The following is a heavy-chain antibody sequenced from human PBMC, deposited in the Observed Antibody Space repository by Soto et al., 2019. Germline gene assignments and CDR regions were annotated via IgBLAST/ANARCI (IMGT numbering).Heavy chain of an antibody. D-gene: IGHD4-17*01. CDR2: ISNSGTTI. V-gene: IGHV3-11*04. J-gene: IGHJ6*02. CDR1: KFIFGDYY. Sequence: PGGSLRLSCAASKFIFGDYYMSWIRQAPGKGLEWVSYISNSGTTIYYADSVKGRFTIARDNAKKSLYLQMNSMRAEDTAVYYCARDTLPTDFGLGWDVWGQGTTVTVSS. CDR3: ARDTLPTDFGLGWDV.